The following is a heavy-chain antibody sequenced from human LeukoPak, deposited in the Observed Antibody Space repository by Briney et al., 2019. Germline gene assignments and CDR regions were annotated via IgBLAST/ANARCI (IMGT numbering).Heavy chain of an antibody. V-gene: IGHV4-59*12. CDR2: IYYSGST. CDR3: ARDLGAPRAFDI. J-gene: IGHJ3*02. CDR1: GGSISSYY. D-gene: IGHD4/OR15-4a*01. Sequence: SETLSLTCTVSGGSISSYYWSWIRQPPGKGLEWIGYIYYSGSTNYNPSLKSRVTMSVDTSKNQFSLKLSSVTAADTAVYYCARDLGAPRAFDIWGQGTMVTVSS.